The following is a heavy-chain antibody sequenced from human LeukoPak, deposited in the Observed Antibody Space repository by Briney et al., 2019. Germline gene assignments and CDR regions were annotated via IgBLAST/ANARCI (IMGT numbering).Heavy chain of an antibody. Sequence: GGSLRLSCAASGFTFSSYAMSWVRQAPGKGLEWVSAIGGSGGRSYYADSVKGRFTISRDNSKNTLYLQMNNLRAEDTAVYYCAKGRPCSSTSCYGSYFDYWGQGTLVTVSS. CDR3: AKGRPCSSTSCYGSYFDY. J-gene: IGHJ4*02. V-gene: IGHV3-23*01. CDR2: IGGSGGRS. CDR1: GFTFSSYA. D-gene: IGHD2-2*01.